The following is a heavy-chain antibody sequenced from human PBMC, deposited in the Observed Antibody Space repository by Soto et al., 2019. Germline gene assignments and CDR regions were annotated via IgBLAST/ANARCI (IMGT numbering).Heavy chain of an antibody. D-gene: IGHD2-2*01. Sequence: ASVKVSCKASGYTFTGYYMHWVRQAPGQRLEWMGWINAGNGNTKFSQQFQGRVTITRDASASTAYMELSSLRSEDTAVYYCARGVVTAAYLDYWGQGTPVTVPQ. V-gene: IGHV1-3*01. CDR3: ARGVVTAAYLDY. J-gene: IGHJ4*02. CDR1: GYTFTGYY. CDR2: INAGNGNT.